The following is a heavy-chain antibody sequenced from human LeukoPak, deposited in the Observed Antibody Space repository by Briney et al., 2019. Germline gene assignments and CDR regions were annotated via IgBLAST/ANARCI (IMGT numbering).Heavy chain of an antibody. CDR3: AKEYDSSGPPFDY. V-gene: IGHV3-33*06. CDR2: IWYDGSNK. J-gene: IGHJ4*02. CDR1: GFTFSSYG. D-gene: IGHD3-22*01. Sequence: QPGRSLRLSCAASGFTFSSYGMHWVRQAPGKGLEWVAVIWYDGSNKYYADSVKGRFTISRDNSKNTLYPQMNSLRAEDTAVYYCAKEYDSSGPPFDYWGQGTLVTVSS.